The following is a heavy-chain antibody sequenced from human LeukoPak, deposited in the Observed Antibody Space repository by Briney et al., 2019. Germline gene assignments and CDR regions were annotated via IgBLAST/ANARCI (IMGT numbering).Heavy chain of an antibody. D-gene: IGHD1-26*01. CDR2: IWYDGSNK. CDR3: ARDLGYSGSYLLY. J-gene: IGHJ4*02. V-gene: IGHV3-33*08. CDR1: GFTFSNAW. Sequence: PGGSLRLSCAASGFTFSNAWMIWVRQAPGKGLEWVAVIWYDGSNKYYADSVKGRFTISRDNSKNTLYLQMNSLRAEDTAVYCCARDLGYSGSYLLYWGQGTLVTVSS.